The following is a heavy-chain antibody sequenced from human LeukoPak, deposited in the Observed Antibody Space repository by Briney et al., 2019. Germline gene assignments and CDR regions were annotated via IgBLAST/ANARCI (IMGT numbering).Heavy chain of an antibody. Sequence: SETLSLTCAVYGGSFSGYYWSWISQHPGKGLEWIGEINHSGSTNYNPSLKSRVTISVDTSKNQFSLKLSSVTAADTAVYYCARDRRYRYCSSTSCLNWFDPWGQGTLVTVSS. CDR2: INHSGST. CDR3: ARDRRYRYCSSTSCLNWFDP. D-gene: IGHD2-2*01. CDR1: GGSFSGYY. V-gene: IGHV4-34*01. J-gene: IGHJ5*02.